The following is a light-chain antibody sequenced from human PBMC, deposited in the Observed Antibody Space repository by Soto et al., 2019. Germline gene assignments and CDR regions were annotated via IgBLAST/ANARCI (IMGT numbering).Light chain of an antibody. J-gene: IGLJ3*02. CDR3: SSYTGTSTLV. CDR1: SSDVGGYNY. V-gene: IGLV2-14*01. Sequence: SALSQPASVSGSPGQSITISCAGTSSDVGGYNYVSWYQQHPGKAPKLMISEVSNRPSGVSNRFSGSKSGNTASLTISGLQAEDEADYYCSSYTGTSTLVFGGGTKLTVL. CDR2: EVS.